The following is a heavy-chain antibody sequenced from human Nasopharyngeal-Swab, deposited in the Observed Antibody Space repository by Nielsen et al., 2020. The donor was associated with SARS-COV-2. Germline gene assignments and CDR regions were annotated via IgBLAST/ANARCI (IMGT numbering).Heavy chain of an antibody. CDR1: GYSFTSYW. V-gene: IGHV5-10-1*01. CDR3: ARLRREVVGIYYYYYIDV. D-gene: IGHD2-15*01. CDR2: IDPSDSYT. Sequence: GGSLRLSCKGSGYSFTSYWISWVRQMPGKGLEWMGRIDPSDSYTNYSPSFQGHVTISADKSISTAYLQWSSLKASDTAMYYCARLRREVVGIYYYYYIDVWGKGTTVTVSS. J-gene: IGHJ6*03.